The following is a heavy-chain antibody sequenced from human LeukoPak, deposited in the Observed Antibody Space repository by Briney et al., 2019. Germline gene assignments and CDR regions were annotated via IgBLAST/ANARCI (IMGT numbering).Heavy chain of an antibody. Sequence: SETLSLTCTVSGGSISSSSYYWGWIRQPPGKGLEWIGSIYYSGSTYYNPSLKSRVTISVDTSKNQFSLELSSVTAADTAVYYCAGLGYSSSWYEEVYWGQGTLVTVSS. CDR3: AGLGYSSSWYEEVY. CDR2: IYYSGST. V-gene: IGHV4-39*01. D-gene: IGHD6-13*01. CDR1: GGSISSSSYY. J-gene: IGHJ4*02.